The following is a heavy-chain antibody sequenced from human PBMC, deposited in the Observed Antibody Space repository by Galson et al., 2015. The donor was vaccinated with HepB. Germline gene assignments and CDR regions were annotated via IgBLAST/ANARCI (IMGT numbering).Heavy chain of an antibody. D-gene: IGHD3-3*01. Sequence: QVQLQESGPGLVKPSETLSLTCTVSGGSISSYYWSWIRQPPGKGLEWIGYIYYSGSTNYNPSLKSRVTISVDTSKNQVSLKLSSVTAADTAVYYCARDLWGPNNLDFWSGYYYYGMDVWGQGTTVTVSS. J-gene: IGHJ6*02. CDR1: GGSISSYY. CDR2: IYYSGST. V-gene: IGHV4-59*12. CDR3: ARDLWGPNNLDFWSGYYYYGMDV.